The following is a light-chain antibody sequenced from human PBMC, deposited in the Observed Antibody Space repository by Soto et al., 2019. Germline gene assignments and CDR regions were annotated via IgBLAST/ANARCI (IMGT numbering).Light chain of an antibody. V-gene: IGLV2-11*01. Sequence: QSALTQPRSAYGSPGQSITISCTGTSSDVGGYNYVSWYQQHPAKAPKLIIFDVSKRPSGVPNRFSGSKSGNTASLTISGLRAEDEADYYCCSYVGRNTYVFGTGTQLTVL. J-gene: IGLJ1*01. CDR3: CSYVGRNTYV. CDR2: DVS. CDR1: SSDVGGYNY.